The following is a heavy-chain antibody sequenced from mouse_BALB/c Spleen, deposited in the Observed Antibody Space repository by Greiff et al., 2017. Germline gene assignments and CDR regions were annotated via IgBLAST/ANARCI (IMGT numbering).Heavy chain of an antibody. D-gene: IGHD4-1*01. J-gene: IGHJ1*01. CDR3: AELGRGRDWYFDV. V-gene: IGHV1-77*01. Sequence: QVQLKQSGAELARPGASVKLSCKASGYTFTDYYINWVKQRTGQGLEWIGEIYPGSGNTYYNEKFKGKATLTADKSSSTAYMQLSSLTSEDSAVYFCAELGRGRDWYFDVWGAGTTVTVSS. CDR1: GYTFTDYY. CDR2: IYPGSGNT.